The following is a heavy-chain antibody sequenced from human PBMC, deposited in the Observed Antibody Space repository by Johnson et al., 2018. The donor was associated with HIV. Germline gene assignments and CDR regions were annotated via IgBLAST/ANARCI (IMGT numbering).Heavy chain of an antibody. D-gene: IGHD6-13*01. J-gene: IGHJ3*02. CDR3: TTGPIAARRGAFDI. CDR2: IKQDGSEK. Sequence: MLLVESGGGLVQPGGSLRLSCAASGFTFSSYWMSWVRQAPGKGLEWVANIKQDGSEKYYVDSVKGRFTISRDNAKNSLYLQMNSLKTEDTAVYSCTTGPIAARRGAFDIWGRGTMVTVSS. CDR1: GFTFSSYW. V-gene: IGHV3-7*05.